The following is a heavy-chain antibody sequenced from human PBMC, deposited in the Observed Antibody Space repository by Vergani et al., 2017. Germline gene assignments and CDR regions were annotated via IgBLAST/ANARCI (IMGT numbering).Heavy chain of an antibody. Sequence: QVQLQQWGAGLLKPSETLSLTCAVYGGSFSGYYWSWIRPPPGKGLEWIGEINHSGSTNYNPSRKSRVTISVDTSKNQFSLKLSSVTAADTAVYYCARGRGSADVWGQGTTVTVSS. CDR1: GGSFSGYY. CDR3: ARGRGSADV. J-gene: IGHJ6*02. D-gene: IGHD2-15*01. CDR2: INHSGST. V-gene: IGHV4-34*01.